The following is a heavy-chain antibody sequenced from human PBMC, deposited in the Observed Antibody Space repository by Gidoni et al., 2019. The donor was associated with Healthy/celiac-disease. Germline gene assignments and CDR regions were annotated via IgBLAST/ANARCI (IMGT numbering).Heavy chain of an antibody. Sequence: EVQLVESGGGWVQPGGSLRLSCAASGFTCSSYEMNWVRQAPGQGLEWVSYISSSGSTRYYADSLKGRFTISRDNAKNSLYLQMNSLRAEDTAVYYCAIDYGSYISSWYREDHYYGMDVWGQGTTVTVSS. CDR3: AIDYGSYISSWYREDHYYGMDV. V-gene: IGHV3-48*03. CDR1: GFTCSSYE. CDR2: ISSSGSTR. J-gene: IGHJ6*02. D-gene: IGHD6-13*01.